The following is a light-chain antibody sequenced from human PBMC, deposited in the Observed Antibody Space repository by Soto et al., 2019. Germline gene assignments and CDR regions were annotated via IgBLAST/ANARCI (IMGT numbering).Light chain of an antibody. CDR2: DAS. CDR3: QQYDHLPLT. J-gene: IGKJ4*01. V-gene: IGKV1-33*01. Sequence: IQLTQSPSSLSASVGDRVTITCQASQAIITYLNWFQQRPGKALKLLIYDASHFETGVPSRFSGSGSGTAFTLTISSLQPEDVGTYYCQQYDHLPLTFGGGTKVEV. CDR1: QAIITY.